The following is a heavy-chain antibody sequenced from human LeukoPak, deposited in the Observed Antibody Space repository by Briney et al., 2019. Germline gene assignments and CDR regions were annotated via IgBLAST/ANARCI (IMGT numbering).Heavy chain of an antibody. CDR1: GVSLSTSGMC. J-gene: IGHJ4*02. V-gene: IGHV2-70*11. CDR2: IDGDDDK. Sequence: ESGPALVKPTQTLTLTCTFSGVSLSTSGMCVSWIRQPPGKALEWLARIDGDDDKYYSTSLKTRLTISKDTSKNQVVLTMTNMDPVDTATYYCARIVREGPSTRFDYWRQGTLVTVSS. CDR3: ARIVREGPSTRFDY. D-gene: IGHD3-10*01.